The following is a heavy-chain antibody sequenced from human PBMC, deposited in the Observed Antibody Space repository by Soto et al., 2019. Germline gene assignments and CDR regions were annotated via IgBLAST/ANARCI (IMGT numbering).Heavy chain of an antibody. CDR2: IWHDGSNK. D-gene: IGHD4-17*01. Sequence: PGGSLRLSCAVSRFTFSDYDMHWVRQAPGKGLEWVAVIWHDGSNKYYKDSVKGRFTISRDNSKNTLYLQMNSLRAEDTAVYYCARDTDPVTTVTEIDYWGQGTLVTVSS. CDR1: RFTFSDYD. V-gene: IGHV3-33*01. CDR3: ARDTDPVTTVTEIDY. J-gene: IGHJ4*02.